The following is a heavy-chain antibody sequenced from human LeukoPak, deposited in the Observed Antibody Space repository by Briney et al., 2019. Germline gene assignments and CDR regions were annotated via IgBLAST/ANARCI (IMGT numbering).Heavy chain of an antibody. V-gene: IGHV4-31*03. CDR3: ARVGSRWSWFDP. J-gene: IGHJ5*02. CDR1: GGSISSGGYY. CDR2: VYYGGST. D-gene: IGHD2-15*01. Sequence: SETLSLTCTVSGGSISSGGYYWSWIRQHPGKGLEWIGYVYYGGSTYYNPSLQSRLTVSVDTSENQFSLKLTSVTAADTAVYYCARVGSRWSWFDPWGQGTLVTASS.